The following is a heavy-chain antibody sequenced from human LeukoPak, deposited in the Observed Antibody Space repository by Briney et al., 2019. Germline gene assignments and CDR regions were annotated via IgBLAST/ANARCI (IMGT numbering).Heavy chain of an antibody. Sequence: PSQTLSPTYAVYGGTFSGYYWSWIRQPPGKGLEWIGEINHSGSTNYDPSLKSRVTISVDTSKNQFSLKLSSVTAADTAVYYCARRGLGLRPFDYWGQGILVTVSS. V-gene: IGHV4-34*01. CDR3: ARRGLGLRPFDY. J-gene: IGHJ4*02. CDR2: INHSGST. CDR1: GGTFSGYY. D-gene: IGHD4-17*01.